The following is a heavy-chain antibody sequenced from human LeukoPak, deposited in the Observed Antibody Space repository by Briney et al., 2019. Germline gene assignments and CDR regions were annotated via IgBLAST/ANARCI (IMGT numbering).Heavy chain of an antibody. J-gene: IGHJ4*02. CDR3: ARGYWFYFDY. Sequence: QPSETLSLTCTVSGGSISSYYWNWIRQPPGKGLEWIGYIYISGSTNYNPSLKSRVTISADTSKNQFSLKRSSVTAADTAVYCCARGYWFYFDYWGQGTLVTVSS. CDR2: IYISGST. CDR1: GGSISSYY. V-gene: IGHV4-4*08. D-gene: IGHD2-8*02.